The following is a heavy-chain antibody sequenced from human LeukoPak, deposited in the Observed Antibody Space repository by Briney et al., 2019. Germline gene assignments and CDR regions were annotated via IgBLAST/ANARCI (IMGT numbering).Heavy chain of an antibody. D-gene: IGHD2-2*02. CDR3: ARSPIYLYYFDY. CDR1: GYTFTCYY. J-gene: IGHJ4*02. Sequence: ASVKVSCKASGYTFTCYYMHWVRQAPGQGLEWMGWINPNSGGTNYAQKFQGRVTMTRDTSISTAYMELSRLRSDDTAVYYCARSPIYLYYFDYWGQGTLVTVSS. V-gene: IGHV1-2*02. CDR2: INPNSGGT.